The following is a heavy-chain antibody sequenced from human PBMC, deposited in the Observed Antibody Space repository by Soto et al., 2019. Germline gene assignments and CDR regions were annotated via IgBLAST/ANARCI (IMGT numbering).Heavy chain of an antibody. CDR3: ARDDAFDI. Sequence: PSETLSLTCTVSGGSVSSGSYYWSWIRQPPGKGLEWIGFIYYSGSTNYNPSLKSRVTISVDTSKNQFSLKLSSVTAADTAVYYCARDDAFDIWGKGTMVTVSS. V-gene: IGHV4-61*01. CDR2: IYYSGST. CDR1: GGSVSSGSYY. J-gene: IGHJ3*02.